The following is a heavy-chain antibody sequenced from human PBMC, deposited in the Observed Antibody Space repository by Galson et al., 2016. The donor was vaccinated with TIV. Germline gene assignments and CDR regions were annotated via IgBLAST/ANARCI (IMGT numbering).Heavy chain of an antibody. V-gene: IGHV1-69*13. CDR1: GGTFSSYP. CDR2: IIPIFGTT. Sequence: SVKVSCKASGGTFSSYPISWVRQAPGQGLEWMGGIIPIFGTTNYAQNFQGRVSITAAESTSTAYMELYSLRSEDTAVYYCARCHDIVTAYFDYWGQGTLVIVSS. J-gene: IGHJ4*02. D-gene: IGHD3-9*01. CDR3: ARCHDIVTAYFDY.